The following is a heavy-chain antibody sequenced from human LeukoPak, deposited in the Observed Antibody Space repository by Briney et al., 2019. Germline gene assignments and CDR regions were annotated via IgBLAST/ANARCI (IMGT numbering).Heavy chain of an antibody. CDR1: GGSISSYY. CDR3: ARGEYYDILSDAFDI. D-gene: IGHD3-9*01. V-gene: IGHV4-59*08. CDR2: IYYSGST. Sequence: SETLSLTCTVSGGSISSYYWSWIWQPPGKGLEWIGYIYYSGSTNYNPSLKSRVTISVDTSKNQFSLKLSSVTAADTAVYYCARGEYYDILSDAFDIWGQGTMVTVSS. J-gene: IGHJ3*02.